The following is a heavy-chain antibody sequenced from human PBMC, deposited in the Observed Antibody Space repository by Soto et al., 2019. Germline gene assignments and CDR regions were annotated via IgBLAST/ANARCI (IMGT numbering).Heavy chain of an antibody. CDR2: ISYSGTT. V-gene: IGHV4-31*11. Sequence: QVQLQESGPGLVNPSQTLSLSCAVSGDSIISGDYFCRWKRQPPGRGLEWLGCISYSGTTYYNQSLNRRLTMSPYTSKNQYSQKLSSVTVSDTAMYDCAREYGLGFYLGMYVWGHGNTVTVAS. J-gene: IGHJ6*02. CDR1: GDSIISGDYF. CDR3: AREYGLGFYLGMYV. D-gene: IGHD3-16*01.